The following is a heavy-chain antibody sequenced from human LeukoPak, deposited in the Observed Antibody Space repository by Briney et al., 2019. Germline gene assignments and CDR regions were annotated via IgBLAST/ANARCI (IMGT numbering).Heavy chain of an antibody. Sequence: PSETLSLTCAVSGGSISSGGYSWSWIRQPPGKGLEWIGYIYYSGSTYYNPSLKSRVTISVDTSKNQFSLKLSSVTAADTAVYYCARLWQYQLPPQNWFDPWGQGTLVTVSS. J-gene: IGHJ5*02. D-gene: IGHD2-2*01. CDR1: GGSISSGGYS. CDR3: ARLWQYQLPPQNWFDP. V-gene: IGHV4-30-2*03. CDR2: IYYSGST.